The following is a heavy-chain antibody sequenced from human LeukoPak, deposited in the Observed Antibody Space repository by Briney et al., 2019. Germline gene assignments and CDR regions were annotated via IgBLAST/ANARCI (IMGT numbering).Heavy chain of an antibody. V-gene: IGHV3-30*18. Sequence: GGSLRLSCAASGFTFSSYGMHWVRQAPGKGLEWVAVISYDGSNKYYADSVKGRFTISGDNSKNTLYLQMNSLRAEDTAVYYCAKRPIDYWGQGTLVTVSS. CDR3: AKRPIDY. CDR1: GFTFSSYG. J-gene: IGHJ4*02. CDR2: ISYDGSNK.